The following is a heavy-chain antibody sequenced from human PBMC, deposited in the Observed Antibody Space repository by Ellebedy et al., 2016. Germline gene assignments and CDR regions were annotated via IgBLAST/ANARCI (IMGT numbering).Heavy chain of an antibody. CDR3: AKDGYTGYGYYYDH. Sequence: GESLKISCAASGFTVSSNYMSWVRQAPGKGLEWVSAISTSGSTTYYADSVKGRFTISRDNSRNTVFLQMSSLRAEDTAVYYCAKDGYTGYGYYYDHWGQGTLVTVSS. CDR2: ISTSGSTT. D-gene: IGHD5-12*01. V-gene: IGHV3-23*01. J-gene: IGHJ4*02. CDR1: GFTVSSNY.